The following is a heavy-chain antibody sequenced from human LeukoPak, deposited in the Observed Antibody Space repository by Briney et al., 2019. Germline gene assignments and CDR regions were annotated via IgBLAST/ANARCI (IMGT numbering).Heavy chain of an antibody. D-gene: IGHD6-19*01. CDR3: ARDNTPSRIAVASVWFDP. CDR2: INPNSGGT. CDR1: GYTFTGYY. V-gene: IGHV1-2*02. Sequence: ASVKVSCKASGYTFTGYYMHWVRQAPGQGFEWMGWINPNSGGTNYAQKFQGRVTMTTDTSTSTAYMELSSLRSEDTAVYYCARDNTPSRIAVASVWFDPWGQGTLVTVSS. J-gene: IGHJ5*02.